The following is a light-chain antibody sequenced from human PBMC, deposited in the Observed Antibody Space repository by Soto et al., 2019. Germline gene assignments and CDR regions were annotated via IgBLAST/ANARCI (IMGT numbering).Light chain of an antibody. CDR3: CSYAGFTPYV. J-gene: IGLJ1*01. CDR1: SSDVGSYNL. Sequence: QSALTQPASVSGSLGQSITISCTGTSSDVGSYNLVSWYQHHPGKAPKLLIFEGTKRPSGISNRFSGSKSGNTASLAISGLQAEDEAVYHCCSYAGFTPYVFGTGTRSPS. CDR2: EGT. V-gene: IGLV2-23*01.